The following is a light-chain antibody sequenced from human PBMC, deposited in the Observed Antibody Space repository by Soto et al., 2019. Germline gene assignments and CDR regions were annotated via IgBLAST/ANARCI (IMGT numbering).Light chain of an antibody. CDR2: EVR. CDR3: SSYTSSSTLYV. V-gene: IGLV2-14*01. CDR1: NRDVGSYNL. Sequence: QSVLTQPASVSGSPGQSITIACTGTNRDVGSYNLVSWYQQRPGEAPKLIISEVRNRPSGISYRFTGSKSGNTASLTISGLQAEDEADYYCSSYTSSSTLYVFGSGTKVTVL. J-gene: IGLJ1*01.